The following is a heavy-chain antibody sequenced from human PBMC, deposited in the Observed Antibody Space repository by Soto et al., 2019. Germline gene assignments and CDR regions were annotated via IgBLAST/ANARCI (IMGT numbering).Heavy chain of an antibody. J-gene: IGHJ6*02. D-gene: IGHD4-4*01. CDR3: AHSLYSNYYYGMDV. CDR1: GFSLSTSGVG. V-gene: IGHV2-5*02. CDR2: IYWDDDK. Sequence: QITLKESGPTLVKPTQTLTLTCTFSGFSLSTSGVGVGWIRQPPGKALEWLALIYWDDDKRYSPSLKSRLTIPKDTSKNQVVPTMTNMDPVDTATYYCAHSLYSNYYYGMDVWGQGTTVTVSS.